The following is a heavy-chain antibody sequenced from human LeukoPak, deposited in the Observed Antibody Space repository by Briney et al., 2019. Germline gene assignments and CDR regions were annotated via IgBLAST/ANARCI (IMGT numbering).Heavy chain of an antibody. V-gene: IGHV3-66*02. Sequence: GGSLRLSCAASGFTVSGNYMSWVRQAPGKGLEWVSVIYTGGSTYYADSVKGRFTISRDNSKNTLYLQMNSLRAEDTAVYYCTRGNHNYDSSGRDWGQGTLVTVSS. CDR2: IYTGGST. CDR1: GFTVSGNY. D-gene: IGHD3-22*01. CDR3: TRGNHNYDSSGRD. J-gene: IGHJ4*02.